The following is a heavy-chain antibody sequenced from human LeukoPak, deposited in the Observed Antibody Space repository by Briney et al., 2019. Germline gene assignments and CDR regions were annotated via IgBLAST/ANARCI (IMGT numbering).Heavy chain of an antibody. Sequence: SETLSLTCTVSGGSINGYYWSWIRQPAGKGLEWMGRICTSGNSNYNPSLKSRVTMSLDTSKNQFSLKVRSVTAADTAMYHCARAPGGNSPFDYWGQGTLLTVSS. V-gene: IGHV4-4*07. CDR1: GGSINGYY. CDR3: ARAPGGNSPFDY. CDR2: ICTSGNS. J-gene: IGHJ4*02. D-gene: IGHD4-23*01.